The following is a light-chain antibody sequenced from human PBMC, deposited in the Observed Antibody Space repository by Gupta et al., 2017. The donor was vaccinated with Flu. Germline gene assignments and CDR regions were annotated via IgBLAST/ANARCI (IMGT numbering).Light chain of an antibody. CDR3: QQRSNWHSVT. CDR2: DAS. J-gene: IGKJ4*01. Sequence: EIVLTQSPATLSLSPGESATLSCRASQSVSSYLALYQQKPGQAPRLLIYDASNRATGIPARFSGSGSGTDFTLTISSLEPEDFAVYYCQQRSNWHSVTFGGGTRLEIK. CDR1: QSVSSY. V-gene: IGKV3-11*01.